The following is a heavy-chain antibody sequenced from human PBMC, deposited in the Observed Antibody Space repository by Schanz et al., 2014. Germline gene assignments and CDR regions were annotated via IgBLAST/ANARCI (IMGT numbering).Heavy chain of an antibody. CDR1: GFTVTSYY. J-gene: IGHJ4*02. D-gene: IGHD3-3*01. Sequence: EMQLVESGGGLIQPGGSLRLSCAASGFTVTSYYMSWVRQPPGKGLEWVAIITYDGSNTYHADSVKGRFTISRDNSKNTLYLQMNSLRDEDTAMYYCAATTILADWGQGTLVAVSS. CDR2: ITYDGSNT. CDR3: AATTILAD. V-gene: IGHV3-53*01.